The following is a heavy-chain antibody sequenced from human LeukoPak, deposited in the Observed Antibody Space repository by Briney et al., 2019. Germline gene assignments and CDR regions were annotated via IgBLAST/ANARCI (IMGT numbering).Heavy chain of an antibody. CDR3: ANVRQFGCSGGSCYGIDY. V-gene: IGHV3-23*01. CDR2: ITGSGGST. CDR1: GLTICSYA. Sequence: GGSLRLSCAASGLTICSYAKSWVCQAPGKGLEWVSAITGSGGSTYYADSVKGRFTISRDNSKNTLYLQMNSLRAEDSAVYCFANVRQFGCSGGSCYGIDYWGQGTLVTVSS. J-gene: IGHJ4*02. D-gene: IGHD2-15*01.